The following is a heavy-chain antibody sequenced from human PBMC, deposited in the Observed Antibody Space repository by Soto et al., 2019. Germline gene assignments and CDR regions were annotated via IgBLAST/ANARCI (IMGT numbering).Heavy chain of an antibody. V-gene: IGHV4-30-4*01. CDR1: GGFVSSGIYY. J-gene: IGHJ5*02. D-gene: IGHD4-17*01. Sequence: QVQLQESGPGLVKASQTLSLVCTVSGGFVSSGIYYWSWIRQPPGKGLEWIGYIYYNGDTFYNPSLKSRVYISLDMSKNPFSRKVNSVTAADTAVYYCARDHGDEGGWFDPWGQGTLVTVSS. CDR2: IYYNGDT. CDR3: ARDHGDEGGWFDP.